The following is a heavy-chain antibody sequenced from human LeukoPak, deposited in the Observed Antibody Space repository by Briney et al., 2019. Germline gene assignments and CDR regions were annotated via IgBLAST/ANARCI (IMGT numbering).Heavy chain of an antibody. CDR3: ARVAFRGVIIYDY. Sequence: SETLSLTCTVSGGSISSYYWSWIRQPPGKGLEWIGYIYYSGSTNYNPSLKSRVTISVDTSKNQFSLKLSSVTAADTAVYYCARVAFRGVIIYDYWGQGTLVTVSS. CDR2: IYYSGST. CDR1: GGSISSYY. J-gene: IGHJ4*02. V-gene: IGHV4-59*01. D-gene: IGHD3-10*01.